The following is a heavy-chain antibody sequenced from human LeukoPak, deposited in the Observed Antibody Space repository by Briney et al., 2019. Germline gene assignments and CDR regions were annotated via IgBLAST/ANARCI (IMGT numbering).Heavy chain of an antibody. Sequence: PGGSLRLSCAASGFTFSSYAMHWVRQAPGKGLEWVAVISYDGSNKYYADSVKGRFTISRDNSKNTLYLQMNSLRAEDTAVYYCARAPQWWNYYFGYWGQGTLVTVSS. V-gene: IGHV3-30-3*01. CDR3: ARAPQWWNYYFGY. CDR1: GFTFSSYA. D-gene: IGHD1-7*01. J-gene: IGHJ4*02. CDR2: ISYDGSNK.